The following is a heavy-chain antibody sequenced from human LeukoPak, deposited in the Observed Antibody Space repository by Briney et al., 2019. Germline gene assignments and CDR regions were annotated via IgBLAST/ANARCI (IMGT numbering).Heavy chain of an antibody. CDR2: ISFDGSSK. CDR3: AKGPLRGTAAAIDY. D-gene: IGHD2-2*01. Sequence: GGSLRLSCAVSGFSLTEYSMHWVRQAPGKGLEWVAVISFDGSSKYYADSVKGRFTISRDISTDTLWLQMDSLRTEDTAVYYCAKGPLRGTAAAIDYWGQGTLVTVSS. CDR1: GFSLTEYS. J-gene: IGHJ4*02. V-gene: IGHV3-30*18.